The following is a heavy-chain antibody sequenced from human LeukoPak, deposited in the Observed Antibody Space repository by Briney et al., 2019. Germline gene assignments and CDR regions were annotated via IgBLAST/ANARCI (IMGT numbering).Heavy chain of an antibody. Sequence: ASVKVSCKASGYTFTSYGISWVRQAPGQGLEWMGWISAYNGNTNYAQKLQGRVTMTTDTSTSTAYMELRSLRSDDTAVYYCARSFRIAARYWFDPWAREPWSPSPQ. J-gene: IGHJ5*02. V-gene: IGHV1-18*01. CDR1: GYTFTSYG. D-gene: IGHD6-6*01. CDR2: ISAYNGNT. CDR3: ARSFRIAARYWFDP.